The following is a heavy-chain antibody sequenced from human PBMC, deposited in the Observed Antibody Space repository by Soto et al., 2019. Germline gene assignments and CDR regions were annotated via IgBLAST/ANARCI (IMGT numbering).Heavy chain of an antibody. D-gene: IGHD3-10*01. Sequence: PSETLSLTCTVFGGSISSYYWSWIRQPPGKGLEWIGDIYHSGSTNYNPSLKSRVTISVDTSKNQFSLKLSSVTAADTAVYYCASPTMVRGVANPQDYWGQGTLVTVSS. CDR2: IYHSGST. CDR1: GGSISSYY. CDR3: ASPTMVRGVANPQDY. J-gene: IGHJ4*02. V-gene: IGHV4-59*12.